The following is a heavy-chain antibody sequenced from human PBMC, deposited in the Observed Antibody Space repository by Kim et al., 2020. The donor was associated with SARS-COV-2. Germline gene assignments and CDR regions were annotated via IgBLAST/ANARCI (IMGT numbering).Heavy chain of an antibody. D-gene: IGHD2-2*01. Sequence: GGSLRLSCAASGFTFSSYGMHWVRQAPGKGLEWVAVISYDGSNKYYADSVKGRFTISRDNSKNTLYLQMNSLRAEDTAVHYCAKDLSPYQEPLCWGQGTLVTVSS. J-gene: IGHJ1*01. CDR3: AKDLSPYQEPLC. CDR2: ISYDGSNK. V-gene: IGHV3-30*18. CDR1: GFTFSSYG.